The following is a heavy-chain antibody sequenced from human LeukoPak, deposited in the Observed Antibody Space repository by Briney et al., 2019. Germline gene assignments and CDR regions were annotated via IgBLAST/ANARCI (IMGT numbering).Heavy chain of an antibody. Sequence: SETLSLTCTVSGGSISTYYWNWIRQPPGKGLEWIGYINYSGSANHNPSLKSRVTISVDTSKNQFSLKLSSVTAADTAVYYCARMTTTHPDYWGQGTLVTVSS. V-gene: IGHV4-59*01. J-gene: IGHJ4*02. CDR1: GGSISTYY. CDR2: INYSGSA. D-gene: IGHD4-11*01. CDR3: ARMTTTHPDY.